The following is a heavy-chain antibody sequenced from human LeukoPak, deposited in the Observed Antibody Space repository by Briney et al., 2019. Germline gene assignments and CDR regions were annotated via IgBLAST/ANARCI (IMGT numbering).Heavy chain of an antibody. CDR2: ISRRSRHV. J-gene: IGHJ1*01. CDR3: VRDLMGSGSTTAYLHH. V-gene: IGHV3-21*01. CDR1: GFTFSDYS. Sequence: GGSLRLSCTASGFTFSDYSMNWVRQAPGKGLEWVSSISRRSRHVYYAASVRGRFTISRDSAKNSLYLQMNSLRAEDMAVYFCVRDLMGSGSTTAYLHHWGQGTLVTVSS. D-gene: IGHD1-1*01.